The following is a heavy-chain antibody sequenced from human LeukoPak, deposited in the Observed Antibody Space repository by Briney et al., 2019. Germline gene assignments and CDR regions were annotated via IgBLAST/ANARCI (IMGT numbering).Heavy chain of an antibody. V-gene: IGHV3-74*01. D-gene: IGHD1-26*01. CDR3: AKDLRGTYAFDI. J-gene: IGHJ3*02. CDR1: GFTFSSYW. Sequence: GGSLRLSCAASGFTFSSYWMHWVRQAPGKGLVWVSRISTDASSTTYADSVKGRFTISRDNSKNTLYLQMNSLRAEDTAVYYCAKDLRGTYAFDIWGQGTMVTVSS. CDR2: ISTDASST.